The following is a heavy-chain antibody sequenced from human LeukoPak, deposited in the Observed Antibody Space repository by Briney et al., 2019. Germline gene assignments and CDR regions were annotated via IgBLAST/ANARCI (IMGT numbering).Heavy chain of an antibody. CDR2: IRCDGSNK. J-gene: IGHJ4*02. V-gene: IGHV3-30*02. CDR1: GFTFSSYG. D-gene: IGHD6-13*01. CDR3: AKDRFTGYSSSWYYYFDY. Sequence: GGSLRLSCAASGFTFSSYGMHWVRQAPGKGLEWVAFIRCDGSNKYYADSVKGRFTISRDNSKNTLYLQMNSLRAEDTAVYYCAKDRFTGYSSSWYYYFDYWGQGTLVTVSS.